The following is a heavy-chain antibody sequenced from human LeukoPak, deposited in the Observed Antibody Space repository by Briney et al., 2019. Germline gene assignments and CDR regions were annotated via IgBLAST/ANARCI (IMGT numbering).Heavy chain of an antibody. D-gene: IGHD4-23*01. CDR1: GGTFSSYA. Sequence: SVKVSCKASGGTFSSYAISWVRQAPGQGLEWMGRIIPILDIANYAQKFQVRVTITADKSTSTAYMELSSLRSEDTAVYYCASSTVGPDAFDIWGQGTMVTVSS. J-gene: IGHJ3*02. CDR3: ASSTVGPDAFDI. CDR2: IIPILDIA. V-gene: IGHV1-69*04.